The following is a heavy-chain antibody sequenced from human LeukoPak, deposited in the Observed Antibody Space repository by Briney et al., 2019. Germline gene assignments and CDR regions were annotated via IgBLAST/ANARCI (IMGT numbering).Heavy chain of an antibody. CDR1: GLTVSTNY. CDR2: IHSDGSI. J-gene: IGHJ4*02. CDR3: ARDLDYFDSSGSHRRRNYFDY. Sequence: GGSLRLSCAASGLTVSTNYMTWVRQAPGKGLEWVSIIHSDGSIYYADSVKGRFHTYRENYQNTLYLQMNSLRGEDTAMYYCARDLDYFDSSGSHRRRNYFDYWGQGTLVTVSS. V-gene: IGHV3-53*01. D-gene: IGHD3-22*01.